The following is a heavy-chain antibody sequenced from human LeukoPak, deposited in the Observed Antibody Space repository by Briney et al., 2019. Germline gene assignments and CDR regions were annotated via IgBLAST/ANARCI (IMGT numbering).Heavy chain of an antibody. D-gene: IGHD6-13*01. V-gene: IGHV1-18*01. Sequence: GASVKVSCKASGYSFISYGISWVRQAPGQGLEWMGWIIAYNGNTDYAQKVQGRVTMTTDTSTSTAYMELRSLRSDDTAVYYCARNHEQLVSGWFDSWGQGTLVTVSS. CDR2: IIAYNGNT. J-gene: IGHJ5*01. CDR1: GYSFISYG. CDR3: ARNHEQLVSGWFDS.